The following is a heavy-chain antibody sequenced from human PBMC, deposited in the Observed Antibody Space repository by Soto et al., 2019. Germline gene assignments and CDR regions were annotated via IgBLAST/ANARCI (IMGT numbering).Heavy chain of an antibody. CDR2: MSPNTGYT. Sequence: QVQLVQSGAEAKKPGASVKVSCKASGYTFTSYDINWVRQATGQGLEWMGWMSPNTGYTDYAQKFQGRVTMTRDTSISTAYMELSSLTSEDTAVYYCARGVEAGVDPWGQGTLVTVSS. V-gene: IGHV1-8*01. CDR3: ARGVEAGVDP. CDR1: GYTFTSYD. D-gene: IGHD3-10*01. J-gene: IGHJ5*02.